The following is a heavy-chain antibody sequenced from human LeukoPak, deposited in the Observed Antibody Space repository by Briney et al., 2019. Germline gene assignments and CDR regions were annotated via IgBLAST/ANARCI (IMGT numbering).Heavy chain of an antibody. D-gene: IGHD3-3*01. CDR2: ISYDGSNK. V-gene: IGHV3-30-3*01. CDR3: ARVDIPLEWLPAFDY. Sequence: GGSLRLSCAASRFTFSTYTMHWVRQALGKGLEWVAVISYDGSNKYYADSVKGRFTISRDNSKNTLYLQMNSLRAEDTAVYYCARVDIPLEWLPAFDYWGQGTLVTVSS. J-gene: IGHJ4*02. CDR1: RFTFSTYT.